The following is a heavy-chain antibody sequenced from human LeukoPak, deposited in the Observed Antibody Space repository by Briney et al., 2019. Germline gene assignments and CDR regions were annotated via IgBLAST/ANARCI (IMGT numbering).Heavy chain of an antibody. CDR3: QRQDSSGWYGFDY. CDR2: IKQDGSAK. J-gene: IGHJ4*02. D-gene: IGHD6-19*01. Sequence: PGGSLRLSCAASGFTFSSYWMSWVRQAPGKGLEWVANIKQDGSAKYYVDSVKGRFTISRDNAKNSLYLQMNSLRAEDTAVYYCQRQDSSGWYGFDYWGQGTLVTVSS. CDR1: GFTFSSYW. V-gene: IGHV3-7*01.